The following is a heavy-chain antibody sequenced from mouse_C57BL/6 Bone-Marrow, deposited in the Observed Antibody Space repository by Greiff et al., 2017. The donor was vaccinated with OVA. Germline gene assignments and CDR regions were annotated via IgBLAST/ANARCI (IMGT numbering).Heavy chain of an antibody. CDR1: GYSITSGYY. D-gene: IGHD2-5*01. Sequence: DVQLQESGPGLVKPSQSLSLTCSVTGYSITSGYYWNWIRQFPGNKLEWMGYISYDGSNNYNPSLKNRISITRDTSKNQFFLKLNSVTTEDTATYYCARTNYSNLWGQGTTLTVSS. CDR2: ISYDGSN. J-gene: IGHJ2*01. V-gene: IGHV3-6*01. CDR3: ARTNYSNL.